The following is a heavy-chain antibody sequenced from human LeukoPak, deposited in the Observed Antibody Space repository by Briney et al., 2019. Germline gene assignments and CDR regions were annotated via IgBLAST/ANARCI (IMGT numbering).Heavy chain of an antibody. CDR2: INHSGST. V-gene: IGHV4-34*01. Sequence: SETLSLTCAVYDVSFSGYYWSWIRQPPGKGLEWIGEINHSGSTNYNPSLKSRITISVDTSNNQFSLKLSSVTAADTAVYYCAREASVTTSGEYFQHWGQGTLVTVSS. J-gene: IGHJ1*01. CDR1: DVSFSGYY. D-gene: IGHD4-17*01. CDR3: AREASVTTSGEYFQH.